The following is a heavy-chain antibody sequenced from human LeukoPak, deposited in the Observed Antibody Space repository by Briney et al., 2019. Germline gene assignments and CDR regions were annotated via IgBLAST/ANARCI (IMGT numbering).Heavy chain of an antibody. CDR1: GFTFSSYS. CDR2: ISSSSTYI. D-gene: IGHD3-10*01. Sequence: GGSLRLSCAASGFTFSSYSMNWVRQAPGKGLEWVSSISSSSTYIYYADSVKGRFTISRDNAKNSLYLQMNSLRAEDTAVYYCAKVLGSGSYYNPFDYWGQGTLVTVSS. J-gene: IGHJ4*02. CDR3: AKVLGSGSYYNPFDY. V-gene: IGHV3-21*04.